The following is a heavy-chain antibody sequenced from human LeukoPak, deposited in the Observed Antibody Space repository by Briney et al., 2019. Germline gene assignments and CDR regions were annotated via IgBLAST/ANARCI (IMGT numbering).Heavy chain of an antibody. CDR3: ARAAGVAAAGKEFDY. D-gene: IGHD6-13*01. Sequence: SETLSLTCTVSGASISSGSYYWSWIRQPAGKGLEWIGRIYTSGSTTYNPSLKSRVTISVDTSKIQFSLKLSSVTAADTAVYYCARAAGVAAAGKEFDYWGQGTLVTVSS. CDR1: GASISSGSYY. V-gene: IGHV4-61*02. CDR2: IYTSGST. J-gene: IGHJ4*02.